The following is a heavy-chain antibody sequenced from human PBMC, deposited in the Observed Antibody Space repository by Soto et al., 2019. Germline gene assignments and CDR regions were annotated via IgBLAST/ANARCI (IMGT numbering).Heavy chain of an antibody. V-gene: IGHV4-39*01. J-gene: IGHJ3*02. CDR3: ARQREYYYDSRGAFDI. CDR1: GGSISSSSYY. D-gene: IGHD3-22*01. Sequence: QLQLQESGPGLVKPSETLSLTCTVSGGSISSSSYYWGWIRQPPGKGLEWIGSIYYSGSTYYNPSLKSRVTISVDTSKHQFSLKLSSVTAADTAVYYCARQREYYYDSRGAFDIWGQGTMVTVSS. CDR2: IYYSGST.